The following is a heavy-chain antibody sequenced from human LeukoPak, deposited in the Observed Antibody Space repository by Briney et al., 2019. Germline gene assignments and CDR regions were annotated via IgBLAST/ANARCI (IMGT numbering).Heavy chain of an antibody. CDR3: ARVRMVPYYYYYYMDV. CDR2: ISSSGSTI. Sequence: GGSLRLSCAASGFTFSDYYMSWIRQAPGKGLEWVSYISSSGSTIYYADSVKGRFTISRDNAKNSLYLQMNSLRAEDTAVYYCARVRMVPYYYYYYMDVWGKGTTVTISS. D-gene: IGHD2-15*01. CDR1: GFTFSDYY. J-gene: IGHJ6*03. V-gene: IGHV3-11*04.